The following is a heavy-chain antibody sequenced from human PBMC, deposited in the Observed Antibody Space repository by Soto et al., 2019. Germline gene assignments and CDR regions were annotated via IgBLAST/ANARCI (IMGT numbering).Heavy chain of an antibody. D-gene: IGHD4-17*01. V-gene: IGHV4-59*08. CDR3: ARRLRRGTTRWFDP. CDR1: GGSISSYY. J-gene: IGHJ5*02. Sequence: QVQLQESGPGLVKPSETLSLTCTVSGGSISSYYWSWIRQPPGKGLEWIGYIYYSGSTNYNPSLKSRVTISVATSKNQFSLKLSSVTAADTAVYYCARRLRRGTTRWFDPWGQGTLVTVSS. CDR2: IYYSGST.